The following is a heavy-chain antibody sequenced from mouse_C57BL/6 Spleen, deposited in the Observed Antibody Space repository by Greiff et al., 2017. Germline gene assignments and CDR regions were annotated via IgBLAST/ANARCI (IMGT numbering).Heavy chain of an antibody. Sequence: VKLMESGAELARPGASVKLSCKASGYTFTSYGISWVKQRTGQGLEWIGEIYPRSGNTYYNEKFKGKATLTADKSSSTAYMELRSLTSEDSAVYFCASLLTAYYYAMDYWGQGTSVTVSS. CDR1: GYTFTSYG. CDR2: IYPRSGNT. J-gene: IGHJ4*01. D-gene: IGHD4-1*01. CDR3: ASLLTAYYYAMDY. V-gene: IGHV1-81*01.